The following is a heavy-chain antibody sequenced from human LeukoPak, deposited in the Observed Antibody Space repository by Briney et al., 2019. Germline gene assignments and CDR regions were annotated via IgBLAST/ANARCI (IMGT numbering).Heavy chain of an antibody. V-gene: IGHV3-7*01. J-gene: IGHJ4*02. CDR1: GFTFRNYW. CDR2: IKQDGSEK. CDR3: AREGSTASFPADY. Sequence: GGSLRLSCKVSGFTFRNYWMTWVRQVPGKGLEWLANIKQDGSEKNYANSVKGRFTISRDNANNSLSLHMNSLRAEDTAVYYCAREGSTASFPADYWGQGILVTVSS. D-gene: IGHD2-2*01.